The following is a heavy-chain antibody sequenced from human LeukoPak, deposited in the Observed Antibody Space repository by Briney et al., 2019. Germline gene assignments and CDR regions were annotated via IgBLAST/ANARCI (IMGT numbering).Heavy chain of an antibody. CDR2: IYYKSKWFN. J-gene: IGHJ3*02. CDR3: ARDQPWINGFDI. D-gene: IGHD5-12*01. CDR1: GDSVSSNS. Sequence: SQTLSLTCAISGDSVSSNSWNWIRQSPSRGLEWLGRIYYKSKWFNDYAVSVKSRITINPDTSKNQFSLQLNSVTSEDTALYYCARDQPWINGFDIWGQGTMVTVSS. V-gene: IGHV6-1*01.